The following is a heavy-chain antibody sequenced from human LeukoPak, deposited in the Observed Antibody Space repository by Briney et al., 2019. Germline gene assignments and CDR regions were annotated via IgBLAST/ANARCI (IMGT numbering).Heavy chain of an antibody. CDR3: AIGDFWSGYPAPYFDY. D-gene: IGHD3-3*01. CDR2: IYPGDSDT. Sequence: GESLKISCKGSGYSFTSYWIGWVRQMPGKGLEWMGIIYPGDSDTRYSPSFQGQVTISADKSISTAYLQWSSLKASDTAMYYYAIGDFWSGYPAPYFDYWGQGTLVTVSS. V-gene: IGHV5-51*01. CDR1: GYSFTSYW. J-gene: IGHJ4*02.